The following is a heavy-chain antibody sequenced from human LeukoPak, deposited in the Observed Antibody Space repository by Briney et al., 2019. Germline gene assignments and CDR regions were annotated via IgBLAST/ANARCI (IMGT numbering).Heavy chain of an antibody. CDR2: IYYSGST. J-gene: IGHJ4*02. V-gene: IGHV4-59*11. D-gene: IGHD3-10*01. CDR3: ARAHSAMVRGVIRPPDY. CDR1: GGSINSHY. Sequence: SETLSLTCTVSGGSINSHYWSWIRQPPGKGLEWIGYIYYSGSTNYNPSLESRVTISVDTSKNQFSLKLSSVTAADTAVYYCARAHSAMVRGVIRPPDYWGQGTLVTVSS.